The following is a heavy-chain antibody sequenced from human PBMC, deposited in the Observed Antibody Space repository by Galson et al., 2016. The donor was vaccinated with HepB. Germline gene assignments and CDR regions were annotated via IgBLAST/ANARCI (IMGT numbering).Heavy chain of an antibody. D-gene: IGHD3-10*01. V-gene: IGHV3-13*01. CDR1: GFTFSRYD. Sequence: SLRLSCAASGFTFSRYDMHWVRQATGKGLEWVSAIGTIGDSYYSDSVKGRFTISREDAKNSLYLQMNSLRAEATAVYYCARDGEYYYGSGSYAETWGQGTLVTVSS. CDR2: IGTIGDS. J-gene: IGHJ5*02. CDR3: ARDGEYYYGSGSYAET.